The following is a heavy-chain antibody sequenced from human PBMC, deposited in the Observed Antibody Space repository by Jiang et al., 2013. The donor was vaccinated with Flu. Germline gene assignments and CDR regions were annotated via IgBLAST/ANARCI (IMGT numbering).Heavy chain of an antibody. D-gene: IGHD3-3*01. CDR3: AKLHDYDFWSGNWGWFDY. J-gene: IGHJ4*02. CDR2: ISGSGGST. CDR1: GFTFSSYA. Sequence: QLLESGGGLVQPGGSLRLSCAASGFTFSSYAMSRVRQAPGKGLEWVSAISGSGGSTYYADSVKGRFTISRDNSKNTLYLQMNSLRAEDTAVYYCAKLHDYDFWSGNWGWFDYWGQGTLVTVSS. V-gene: IGHV3-23*01.